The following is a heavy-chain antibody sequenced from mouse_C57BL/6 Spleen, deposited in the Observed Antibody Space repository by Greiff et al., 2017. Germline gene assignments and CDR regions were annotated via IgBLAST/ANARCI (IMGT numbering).Heavy chain of an antibody. CDR2: IYPGDGDT. V-gene: IGHV1-82*01. D-gene: IGHD2-5*01. J-gene: IGHJ1*03. CDR1: GYAFSSSW. Sequence: VKLMESGPELVKPGASVKISCKASGYAFSSSWMNWVKQRPGKGLEWIGRIYPGDGDTNYNGKFKGKATLTADKSSSTAYMQLSSLTSEDSAVYFCARGGYYSNLYWYFDVWGTGTTVTVSS. CDR3: ARGGYYSNLYWYFDV.